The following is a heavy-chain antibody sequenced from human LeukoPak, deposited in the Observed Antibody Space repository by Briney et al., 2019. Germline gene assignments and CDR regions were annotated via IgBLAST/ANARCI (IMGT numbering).Heavy chain of an antibody. V-gene: IGHV4-59*08. J-gene: IGHJ5*02. D-gene: IGHD2/OR15-2a*01. Sequence: SETLSLTCTVSGASIGDNYWSWIRQPPGKGLEWIGYIYYSGSTNYNPSLKSRVTISVDTSKNQFSLKLSSVTAADTAVYYCARYFTLRNWFDPWGQGTLVTVSS. CDR2: IYYSGST. CDR3: ARYFTLRNWFDP. CDR1: GASIGDNY.